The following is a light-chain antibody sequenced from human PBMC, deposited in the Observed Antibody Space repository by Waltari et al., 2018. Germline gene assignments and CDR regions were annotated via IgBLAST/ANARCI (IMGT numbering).Light chain of an antibody. Sequence: NFMLTQPHSVSESPGKTVTISCTRSSGSIASNSVQWYQQRPGSSPTTVIYEDNQRPSGVPDRFSGSIDSSSNSASLTISGLKTEDEADYYCQSYDSSNHEVFGGGTKLTVL. CDR3: QSYDSSNHEV. V-gene: IGLV6-57*01. CDR2: EDN. CDR1: SGSIASNS. J-gene: IGLJ2*01.